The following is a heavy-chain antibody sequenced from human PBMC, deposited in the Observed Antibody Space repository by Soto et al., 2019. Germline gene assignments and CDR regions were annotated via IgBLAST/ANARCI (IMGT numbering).Heavy chain of an antibody. CDR3: AKSIAAVGTPPYFYYYGMDV. CDR2: ISYDESNK. J-gene: IGHJ6*02. V-gene: IGHV3-30*18. Sequence: QVQLVESGGGVVQPGRSLRLSCAASGFTFSSYGMHWVRQAPGKGLEWVAVISYDESNKYYADSVKGRFTISRDNSKNTLYLQMNSLRAEDTAVYYCAKSIAAVGTPPYFYYYGMDVWGHGTTVTVSS. D-gene: IGHD6-13*01. CDR1: GFTFSSYG.